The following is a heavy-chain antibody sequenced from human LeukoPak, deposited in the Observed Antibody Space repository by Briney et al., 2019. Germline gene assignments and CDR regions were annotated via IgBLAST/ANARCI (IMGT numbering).Heavy chain of an antibody. V-gene: IGHV4-59*01. CDR3: ARYDSSSQMGALDI. CDR2: IYYSGST. Sequence: GSLRLSCSASGFTFGDYTMSWIRQPPGKGLEWIGYIYYSGSTYYNPSLKSRVTISVDTSKNQFSLKLSSVTAADTAVYYCARYDSSSQMGALDIWGQGTMVTVSS. J-gene: IGHJ3*02. CDR1: GFTFGDYT. D-gene: IGHD6-13*01.